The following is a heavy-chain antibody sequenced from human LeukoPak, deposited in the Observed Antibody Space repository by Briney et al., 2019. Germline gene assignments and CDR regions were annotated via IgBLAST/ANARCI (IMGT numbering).Heavy chain of an antibody. CDR2: ISTGGSDT. CDR1: GFALSNYA. D-gene: IGHD2-15*01. CDR3: GQGVVVVGGTAYYDY. V-gene: IGHV3-23*01. J-gene: IGHJ4*02. Sequence: GGSLRLSCAASGFALSNYAMSWVRQAPGKGLEWVSTISTGGSDTYYADSVKGRFTISRDSSESAIYLHMSSLRGEDTAIYYCGQGVVVVGGTAYYDYWGQGTLVTVSS.